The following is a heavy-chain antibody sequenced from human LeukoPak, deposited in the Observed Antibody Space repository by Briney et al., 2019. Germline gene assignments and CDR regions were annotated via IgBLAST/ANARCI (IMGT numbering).Heavy chain of an antibody. CDR1: GFTFSDYY. J-gene: IGHJ6*02. Sequence: PCGSLRLSCAASGFTFSDYYMSCFRQAPGKGLEWVSYISSSGSTIYYSDSVKGRFTISRDNAKNSLYLQMNSLRAEDTAVYYCAREDDRYYYGMDVWGQGTTVTVSS. D-gene: IGHD1-1*01. CDR2: ISSSGSTI. CDR3: AREDDRYYYGMDV. V-gene: IGHV3-11*01.